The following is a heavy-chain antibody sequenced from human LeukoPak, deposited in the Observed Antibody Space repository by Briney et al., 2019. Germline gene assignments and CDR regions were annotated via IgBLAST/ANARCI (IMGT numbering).Heavy chain of an antibody. CDR2: IDGSGGAI. CDR1: GFTFSRYA. V-gene: IGHV3-23*01. D-gene: IGHD3-3*01. J-gene: IGHJ4*02. CDR3: AEVPSYDFWSGYFDY. Sequence: GGSLRLSCGASGFTFSRYAMSWVRQAPGKGLQWVSQIDGSGGAIYYADSVRGRFTISRDNSKNTLFLEMNSLRAEDTAVYYCAEVPSYDFWSGYFDYWGQGTLVTVSS.